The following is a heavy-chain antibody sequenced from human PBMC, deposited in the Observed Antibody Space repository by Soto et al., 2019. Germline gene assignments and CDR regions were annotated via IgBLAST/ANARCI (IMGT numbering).Heavy chain of an antibody. CDR1: GFTFSSYA. Sequence: QVQLVESGGGVVQPGRSLRLSCAASGFTFSSYAMHWVRQAPGKGLEWVAVISYDGSNKYYADSVKGRFTISRDNSKNTLYLQMNSLRAEDTAVYYCARADSSGYYFFAYWGQGTLVTVSS. J-gene: IGHJ4*02. CDR3: ARADSSGYYFFAY. V-gene: IGHV3-30-3*01. D-gene: IGHD3-22*01. CDR2: ISYDGSNK.